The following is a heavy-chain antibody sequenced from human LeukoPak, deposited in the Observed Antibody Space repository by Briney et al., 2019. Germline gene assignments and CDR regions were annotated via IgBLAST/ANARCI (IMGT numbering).Heavy chain of an antibody. D-gene: IGHD4-17*01. CDR3: AREDYGDYFFDY. V-gene: IGHV4-59*01. CDR1: GGSISSYY. CDR2: IYYSGST. Sequence: SETLSLTCTVSGGSISSYYWSWIRQPPGKGLEWIGYIYYSGSTNYNPSLKSRVTISVDTSKNQFSLKLSSVTAADTAVYYCAREDYGDYFFDYWGQGTLVTVSS. J-gene: IGHJ4*02.